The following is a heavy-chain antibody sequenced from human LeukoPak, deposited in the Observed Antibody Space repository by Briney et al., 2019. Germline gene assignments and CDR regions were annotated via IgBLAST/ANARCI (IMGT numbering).Heavy chain of an antibody. J-gene: IGHJ3*02. CDR2: IYHSGST. CDR3: ARDTGPTPFDI. CDR1: GGSISSYY. V-gene: IGHV4-4*07. D-gene: IGHD3-10*01. Sequence: SETLSLTCTVSGGSISSYYWSWIRQPAGKGLEWIGSIYHSGSTYYNPSLKSRVTISVDTSKNQFSLKLSSVTAADTAVYYCARDTGPTPFDIWGQGTMVTVSS.